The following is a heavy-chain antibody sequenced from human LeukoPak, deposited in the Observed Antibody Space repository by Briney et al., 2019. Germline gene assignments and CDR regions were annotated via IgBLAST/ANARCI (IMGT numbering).Heavy chain of an antibody. CDR2: IWYDGSNK. CDR3: AKGAEGTPKNYYYYMDV. J-gene: IGHJ6*03. CDR1: GFTFSSYG. V-gene: IGHV3-33*06. D-gene: IGHD2-15*01. Sequence: GGSLRLSCAASGFTFSSYGMHWVRQAPGKGLEWVAVIWYDGSNKYYADSVKGRFTISRDTSKNTLYLQMNSLRAEDTAVYYCAKGAEGTPKNYYYYMDVWGKGTTVTVSS.